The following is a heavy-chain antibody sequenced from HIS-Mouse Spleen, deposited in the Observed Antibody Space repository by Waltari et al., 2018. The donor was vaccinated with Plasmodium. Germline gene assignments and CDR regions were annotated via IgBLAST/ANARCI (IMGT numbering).Heavy chain of an antibody. CDR1: GFSFGSYW. J-gene: IGHJ2*01. V-gene: IGHV3-7*01. D-gene: IGHD6-13*01. CDR2: IKQDGSEK. CDR3: ASSWYWYFDL. Sequence: ELQLVESGGGLVQPGGSLSLSCAAPGFSFGSYWMSWVRQAPGKGLELVANIKQDGSEKYYVDSVKGRFTISRDNAKNSLYLQMNSLRAEDTAVYYCASSWYWYFDLWGRGTLVTVSS.